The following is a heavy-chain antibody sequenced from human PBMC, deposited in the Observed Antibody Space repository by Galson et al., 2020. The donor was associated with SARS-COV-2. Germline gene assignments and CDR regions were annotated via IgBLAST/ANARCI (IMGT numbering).Heavy chain of an antibody. J-gene: IGHJ6*02. CDR1: GSTFSSYS. D-gene: IGHD4-17*01. CDR2: ISSSSSYI. V-gene: IGHV3-21*01. Sequence: NSGGSLRLSCAASGSTFSSYSMNWVRQAPGKGLEWVSSISSSSSYIYYADSVKGRFTISRDNAKNSLYLQMNSLRAEDTAVYYCARVKVTTDYYYYGMDVWGQGTTVTVSS. CDR3: ARVKVTTDYYYYGMDV.